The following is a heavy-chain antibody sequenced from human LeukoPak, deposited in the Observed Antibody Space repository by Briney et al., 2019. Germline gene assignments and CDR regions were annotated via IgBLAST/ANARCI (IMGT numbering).Heavy chain of an antibody. J-gene: IGHJ3*02. CDR2: IWYDGSNK. Sequence: GGSLRLSCAASGFTFSSYWMSWVRQAPGKGLEWVAVIWYDGSNKYYADSVKGRLTISRDNSKNTLYLQMNSLRAEDTAVYYRAKESGYCSSTSCFADAFDIWGQGTMVTVSS. CDR1: GFTFSSYW. D-gene: IGHD2-2*01. V-gene: IGHV3-33*06. CDR3: AKESGYCSSTSCFADAFDI.